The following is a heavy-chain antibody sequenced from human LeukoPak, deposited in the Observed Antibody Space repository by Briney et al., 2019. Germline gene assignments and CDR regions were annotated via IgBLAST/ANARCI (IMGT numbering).Heavy chain of an antibody. Sequence: QTGGSLRLSCAASGFTLSSYAMSWVRQGPGKGLEWVSAISVSGNTYHADSVKGRFTISRDNSKNTLYLQMGSLRAEDMAVYYCARDRELHFDYWGQGTLVTVSS. CDR3: ARDRELHFDY. J-gene: IGHJ4*02. CDR2: ISVSGNT. CDR1: GFTLSSYA. D-gene: IGHD1-26*01. V-gene: IGHV3-23*01.